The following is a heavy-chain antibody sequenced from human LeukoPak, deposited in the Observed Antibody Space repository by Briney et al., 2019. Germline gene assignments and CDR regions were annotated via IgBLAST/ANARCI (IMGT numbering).Heavy chain of an antibody. Sequence: GGSLRLSCAASGFTFDDYSMHWVRQAPGKGLEWVSGISWNGGSIGYADSVKGRFTISRDNAKNSLYLQMNSLRAEDTAVYYCARGRPRGNDYWGQGTLVTVSS. D-gene: IGHD4-23*01. CDR1: GFTFDDYS. V-gene: IGHV3-9*01. J-gene: IGHJ4*02. CDR3: ARGRPRGNDY. CDR2: ISWNGGSI.